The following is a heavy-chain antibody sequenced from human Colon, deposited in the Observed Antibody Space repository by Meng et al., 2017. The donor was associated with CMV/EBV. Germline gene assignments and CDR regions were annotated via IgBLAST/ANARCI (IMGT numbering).Heavy chain of an antibody. CDR3: ARRTYYDFWSGYYEDYFDY. CDR1: GFTFSSYE. Sequence: GESLKISCAASGFTFSSYEMNWVRQAPGKGLEWVSYISSSGSTIYYADSVKGRFTISRDNAKNSLYLQMNSLRVEDTAVYYCARRTYYDFWSGYYEDYFDYWGQGTLVTVSS. D-gene: IGHD3-3*01. V-gene: IGHV3-48*03. J-gene: IGHJ4*02. CDR2: ISSSGSTI.